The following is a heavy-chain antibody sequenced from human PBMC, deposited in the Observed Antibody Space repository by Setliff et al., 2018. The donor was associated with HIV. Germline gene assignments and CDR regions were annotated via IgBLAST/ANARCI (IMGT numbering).Heavy chain of an antibody. J-gene: IGHJ6*02. D-gene: IGHD4-4*01. CDR1: GFTFSRYG. Sequence: GGSLRLSCAASGFTFSRYGMHWVRQAPGKGLEWVAFISYDGSKKYYADSVKGRFTISRDNAKNSLYLQMNSLRAEDTAVYYCARDDSNYRQHGMDVWGQGTTVTVSS. CDR2: ISYDGSKK. CDR3: ARDDSNYRQHGMDV. V-gene: IGHV3-30*03.